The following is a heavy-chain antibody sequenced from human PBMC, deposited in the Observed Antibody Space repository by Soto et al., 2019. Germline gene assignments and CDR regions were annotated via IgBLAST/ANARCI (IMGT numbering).Heavy chain of an antibody. CDR2: SGWNSVSI. Sequence: EMQLVESWGGLVQPGRSLRLSCAASGFTFTASAMHVVRQVPGKGLEWVSGSGWNSVSIGYADSVKGQFTSSRDNAKNSLYLQMHGLRREDTALYYCAKISLYGPYFDHWGQGTLVTGSS. J-gene: IGHJ4*02. D-gene: IGHD2-8*01. V-gene: IGHV3-9*01. CDR1: GFTFTASA. CDR3: AKISLYGPYFDH.